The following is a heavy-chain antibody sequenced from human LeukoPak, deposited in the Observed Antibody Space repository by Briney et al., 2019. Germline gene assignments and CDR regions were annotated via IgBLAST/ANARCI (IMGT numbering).Heavy chain of an antibody. CDR3: ARGSTVVNPEDWYFDL. J-gene: IGHJ2*01. CDR1: GGSISSGGYY. CDR2: IYYSGST. V-gene: IGHV4-31*03. Sequence: SQTLSLTCTVSGGSISSGGYYWSWIRQHPGKGLEWIGSIYYSGSTNYNPSLKSRVTISVDTSKNQFSLKLSSVTAADTAVYYCARGSTVVNPEDWYFDLWGRGTLVTVSS. D-gene: IGHD4-23*01.